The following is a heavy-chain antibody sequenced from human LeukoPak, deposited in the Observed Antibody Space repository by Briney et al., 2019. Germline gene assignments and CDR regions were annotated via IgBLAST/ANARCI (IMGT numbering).Heavy chain of an antibody. V-gene: IGHV3-30*03. CDR1: GVTFSTYG. D-gene: IGHD3-22*01. CDR3: ARDLDTSGYFSFFDP. J-gene: IGHJ5*02. CDR2: IASGGSHG. Sequence: GGSLRLSCAASGVTFSTYGMHWVRQAPGKGLEWVAIIASGGSHGYYADSVKGRFTFSRDNSRNTVYLQMNSLRPEDTAVYYCARDLDTSGYFSFFDPWGQGAPVTVSS.